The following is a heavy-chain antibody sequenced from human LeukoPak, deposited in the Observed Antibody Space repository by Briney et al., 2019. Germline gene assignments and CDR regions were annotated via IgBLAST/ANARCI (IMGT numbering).Heavy chain of an antibody. CDR3: AKGGDSSGYYFLGSLSNDAFDI. CDR1: GFTFSSYA. CDR2: ISGSGGST. V-gene: IGHV3-23*01. J-gene: IGHJ3*02. Sequence: GGSLRLSCAASGFTFSSYAMSWVRQAPGKGLEWVSAISGSGGSTYYADSVKGRFTISRDNSKNTLYLQMNSLRAEDTAVYYCAKGGDSSGYYFLGSLSNDAFDIWGQGTMVTVSS. D-gene: IGHD3-22*01.